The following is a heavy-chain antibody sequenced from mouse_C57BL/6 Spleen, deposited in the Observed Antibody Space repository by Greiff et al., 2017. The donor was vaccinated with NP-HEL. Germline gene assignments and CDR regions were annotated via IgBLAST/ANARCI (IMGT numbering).Heavy chain of an antibody. CDR3: ARGRTVVARYWYFDV. D-gene: IGHD1-1*01. CDR1: GYTFTSYW. CDR2: IDTSDSET. Sequence: VQLQQSGAELVRPGSSVKLSCKASGYTFTSYWMHWVKQRPIQGLEWIGNIDTSDSETHYNQKFKDKATLTVDNSSSTAYMQLSSLTSEDSAVSYCARGRTVVARYWYFDVWGTGTTVTVSS. V-gene: IGHV1-52*01. J-gene: IGHJ1*03.